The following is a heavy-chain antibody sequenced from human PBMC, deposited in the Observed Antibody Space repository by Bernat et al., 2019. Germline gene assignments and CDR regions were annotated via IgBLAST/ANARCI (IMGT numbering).Heavy chain of an antibody. CDR2: ISSSSSYI. Sequence: VQLVESGGGVVQPGRSLRLSCAASGFTFSSYSMNWVRQAPGKGLEWVSSISSSSSYIYYADSVKGRFTISRDNAKNSLYLQMNSLRAEDTAVYYCARKREGYSGYDFDYWGQGTLVTVSS. CDR3: ARKREGYSGYDFDY. CDR1: GFTFSSYS. D-gene: IGHD5-12*01. J-gene: IGHJ4*02. V-gene: IGHV3-21*01.